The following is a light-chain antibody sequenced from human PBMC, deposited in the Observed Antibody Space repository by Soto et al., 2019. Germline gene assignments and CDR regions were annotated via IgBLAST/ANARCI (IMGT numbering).Light chain of an antibody. CDR1: QSVFDSSDNKNY. CDR2: WAS. Sequence: DIVMTQSPDFLAVSLGERATINCRSSQSVFDSSDNKNYLAWYQQKPGQPPKLLIYWASTRESGVPDRFSGSGSGTGFTLTISSLQTEDVAVYFCQQYFTTPITFGPGTRLEIK. CDR3: QQYFTTPIT. J-gene: IGKJ5*01. V-gene: IGKV4-1*01.